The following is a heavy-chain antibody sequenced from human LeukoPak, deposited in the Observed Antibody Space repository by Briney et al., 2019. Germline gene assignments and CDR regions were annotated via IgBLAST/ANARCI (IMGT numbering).Heavy chain of an antibody. J-gene: IGHJ6*02. CDR2: IYYSGST. D-gene: IGHD3-22*01. Sequence: SETLSLTCTVSGGSISGYHWSWIRQPPGKGLEWIGYIYYSGSTTYNPSLKSRVTISVDTSKNQFSLKLSSVTAADTAVYYCARDGAQYDSLDYEGEYYYYFGMDVWGQGTTVTVSS. V-gene: IGHV4-59*01. CDR3: ARDGAQYDSLDYEGEYYYYFGMDV. CDR1: GGSISGYH.